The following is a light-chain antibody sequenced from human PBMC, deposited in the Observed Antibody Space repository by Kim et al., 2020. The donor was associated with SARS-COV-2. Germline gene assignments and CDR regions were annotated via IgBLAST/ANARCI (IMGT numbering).Light chain of an antibody. V-gene: IGLV3-19*01. Sequence: SSELTQDPAVSVALGQTVRITCQGDSLRSYYATWYQQKPGQAPILVIYGKNNRPSGIPDRFSGSSSGNTASLTITGTQAGDEADYYCNSRDSNDKLIFGGGTQLTVL. CDR1: SLRSYY. J-gene: IGLJ2*01. CDR2: GKN. CDR3: NSRDSNDKLI.